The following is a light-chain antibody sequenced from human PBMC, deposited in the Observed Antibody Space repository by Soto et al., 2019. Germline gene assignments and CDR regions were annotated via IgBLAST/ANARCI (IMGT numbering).Light chain of an antibody. CDR3: QEYSKWPLFT. V-gene: IGKV3-15*01. J-gene: IGKJ3*01. CDR2: AAS. CDR1: QSVGRN. Sequence: EVVLTQSPGTLSLSPGERATLSCRASQSVGRNLAWYQQKPGQAPTLLIYAASTRATGLPARFSGSGSGTDFTLTISSLQSEDFAVYYCQEYSKWPLFTFGPGTRVDIK.